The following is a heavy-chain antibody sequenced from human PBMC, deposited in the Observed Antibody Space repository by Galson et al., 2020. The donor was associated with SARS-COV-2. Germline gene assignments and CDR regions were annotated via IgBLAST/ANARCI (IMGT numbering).Heavy chain of an antibody. CDR3: ARAQYPYYMDV. V-gene: IGHV3-66*02. CDR2: IYTGGST. J-gene: IGHJ6*03. D-gene: IGHD2-2*01. CDR1: GFTVRNTY. Sequence: GGSLRLSCAASGFTVRNTYMSWVRQAPGKGLEWVSSIYTGGSTSVADSVKGRFTISRDNSRDTLYLQMNDLRLEDTAVYYCARAQYPYYMDVWGKGTTVTVSS.